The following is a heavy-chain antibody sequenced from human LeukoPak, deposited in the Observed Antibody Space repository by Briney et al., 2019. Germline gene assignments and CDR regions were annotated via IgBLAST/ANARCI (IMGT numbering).Heavy chain of an antibody. Sequence: SETLSLTCSVSGDSISRFYWSWVRQPPGKGLERIGYTGDTNYNPSLKSRVTISLDASKSQFSLKLSSVTAADTAVYYCARDGGGGMPLDYWGQGTLVTVSS. CDR2: YTGDT. J-gene: IGHJ4*02. CDR3: ARDGGGGMPLDY. V-gene: IGHV4-59*12. D-gene: IGHD3-16*01. CDR1: GDSISRFY.